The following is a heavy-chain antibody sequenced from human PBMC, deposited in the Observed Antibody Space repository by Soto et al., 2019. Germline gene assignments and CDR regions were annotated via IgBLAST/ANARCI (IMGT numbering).Heavy chain of an antibody. CDR2: ISYDGSNK. J-gene: IGHJ4*02. Sequence: QVQLVESGGGVVQPGRSLRLSCAASGFTFSSYGMHWVRQAPGKGLEWVAVISYDGSNKYYADSVKGRFTISRDNSKNTLYLQINSLRAEDTAVYYCAKDGVYDILGPGYWGQGTLVTVSS. D-gene: IGHD5-12*01. CDR3: AKDGVYDILGPGY. CDR1: GFTFSSYG. V-gene: IGHV3-30*18.